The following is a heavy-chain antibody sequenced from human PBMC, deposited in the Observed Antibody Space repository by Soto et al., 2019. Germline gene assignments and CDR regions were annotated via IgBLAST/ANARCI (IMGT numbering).Heavy chain of an antibody. Sequence: QVQLVQSGDEVKKPGASVKVSCKASGYIFVNYGIAWVRQARGHGLEWMGWISPYTGNTHSATKVQGRLTMTTDTSTSTAYVDLGSLTSDDTAVYYCVMVDNYVTPTPQDGWGQGTTVAVSS. CDR1: GYIFVNYG. J-gene: IGHJ6*02. V-gene: IGHV1-18*01. CDR2: ISPYTGNT. D-gene: IGHD3-16*01. CDR3: VMVDNYVTPTPQDG.